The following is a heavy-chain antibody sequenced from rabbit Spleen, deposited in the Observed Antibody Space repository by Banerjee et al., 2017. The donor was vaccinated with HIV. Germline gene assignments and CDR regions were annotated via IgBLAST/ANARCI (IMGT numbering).Heavy chain of an antibody. J-gene: IGHJ6*01. Sequence: QSLEESGGDLVKPGASLTLTCIASGVSFSGSSYMCWVRQAPGKGLEWISCIAGSSSGFTYSATWAKGRFTCSKTSSTTVTLQMTSLTAADTATYFCARDTSSSFSSYGMDLWGQGTLVTVS. D-gene: IGHD1-1*01. CDR1: GVSFSGSSY. CDR3: ARDTSSSFSSYGMDL. V-gene: IGHV1S40*01. CDR2: IAGSSSGFT.